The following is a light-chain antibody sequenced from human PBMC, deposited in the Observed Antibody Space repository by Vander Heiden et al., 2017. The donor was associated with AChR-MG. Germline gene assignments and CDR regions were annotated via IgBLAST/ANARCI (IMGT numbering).Light chain of an antibody. CDR1: SSDVGGSNY. CDR2: EVS. V-gene: IGLV2-14*01. CDR3: SSYTTSSTLA. Sequence: QSALTQPASVSGSPGQSITISCTGTSSDVGGSNYVSWYQQHPGKAPKLMIYEVSNRPSGVSNRFSGSKSGNTASLTISGLQADDEADYYCSSYTTSSTLAFGGGTKVTVL. J-gene: IGLJ3*02.